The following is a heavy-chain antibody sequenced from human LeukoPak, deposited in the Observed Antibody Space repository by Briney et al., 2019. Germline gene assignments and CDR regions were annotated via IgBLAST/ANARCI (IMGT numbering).Heavy chain of an antibody. J-gene: IGHJ4*02. V-gene: IGHV1-8*01. CDR2: MNPNSGNT. CDR1: GYTFTSYD. CDR3: ARGHSVDTAMLRDDY. Sequence: ASVKVSCKASGYTFTSYDINWVRQATGQGLEWMGWMNPNSGNTGYAQKFQGRVTMTRNTSISTAYMELSSPRSEDTAVYYCARGHSVDTAMLRDDYWGQGTLVTVSS. D-gene: IGHD5-18*01.